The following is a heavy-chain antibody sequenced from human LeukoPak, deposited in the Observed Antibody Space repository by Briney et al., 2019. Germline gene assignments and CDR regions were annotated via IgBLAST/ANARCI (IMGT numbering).Heavy chain of an antibody. D-gene: IGHD2-2*01. J-gene: IGHJ6*02. CDR3: ARVRRGSTTARDGMDV. Sequence: GGSLRLSCAASGFTFSSYGMLWVRQAPGKGLEWVAVIWYDGSNKYYADSVKGRFTISRDNSKNTLYLQMNSLRAEDTAVYYCARVRRGSTTARDGMDVWGQGTTVTVSS. CDR2: IWYDGSNK. V-gene: IGHV3-33*01. CDR1: GFTFSSYG.